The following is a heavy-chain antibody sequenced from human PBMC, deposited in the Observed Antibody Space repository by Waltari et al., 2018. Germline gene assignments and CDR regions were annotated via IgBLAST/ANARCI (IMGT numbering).Heavy chain of an antibody. CDR3: ARAVYGDYYFDY. J-gene: IGHJ4*02. D-gene: IGHD4-17*01. Sequence: QVQLQESGPGLVKPSETLSLTCTVSGGSISSYYWSWIRQPPGKGLEWIGYIYYSGSTNYNPSLKSRVTISVDTSKNQFSLKLSSLRSEDTAVYYCARAVYGDYYFDYWGQGTLVTVSS. CDR2: IYYSGST. CDR1: GGSISSYY. V-gene: IGHV4-59*01.